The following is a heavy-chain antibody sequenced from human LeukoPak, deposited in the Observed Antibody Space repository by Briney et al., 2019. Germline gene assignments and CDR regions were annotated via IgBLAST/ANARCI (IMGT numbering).Heavy chain of an antibody. J-gene: IGHJ5*02. CDR3: ARPYCSSTSCRFYFDP. CDR1: GFTFSNYS. V-gene: IGHV3-48*04. CDR2: ISSSTTI. Sequence: GGSLRLSCAASGFTFSNYSMNWVRQAPGKGLEWVSYISSSTTIYYADSVKGRFTISRDNAKNSLYLQMNSLRAEDTAVYYCARPYCSSTSCRFYFDPWGQGTLVTVSS. D-gene: IGHD2-2*01.